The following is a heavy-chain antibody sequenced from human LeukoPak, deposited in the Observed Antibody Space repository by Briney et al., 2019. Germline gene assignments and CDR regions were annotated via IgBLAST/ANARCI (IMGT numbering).Heavy chain of an antibody. Sequence: GGSLTLSCTETGFGLSLYGGQRVRQAPGTVPQWAPVTWYDGGDEKYADSVGGRFTISRDNSKNVVFLEMNSLRVEDSAVYYCAKDRIAARPGAFDIWGQGTMVTVSS. V-gene: IGHV3-33*06. CDR1: GFGLSLYG. CDR3: AKDRIAARPGAFDI. D-gene: IGHD6-6*01. CDR2: TWYDGGDE. J-gene: IGHJ3*02.